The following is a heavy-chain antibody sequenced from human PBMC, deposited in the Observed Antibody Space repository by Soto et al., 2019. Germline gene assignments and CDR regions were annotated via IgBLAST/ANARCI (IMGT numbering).Heavy chain of an antibody. J-gene: IGHJ6*02. CDR1: GYSFTSYW. CDR2: IDPSDSYT. CDR3: ASYVRQSTGTNLYYYYGMDV. Sequence: PGESLKISCKGSGYSFTSYWISWVRQMPGKGLEWMGRIDPSDSYTNYSPSFQGHVTISADKSISTAYLQWSSLKASDTAMYYCASYVRQSTGTNLYYYYGMDVWGQGTTVTDSS. V-gene: IGHV5-10-1*01. D-gene: IGHD1-7*01.